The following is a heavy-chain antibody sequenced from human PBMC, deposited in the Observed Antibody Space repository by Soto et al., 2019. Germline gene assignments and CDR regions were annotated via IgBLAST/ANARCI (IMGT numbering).Heavy chain of an antibody. CDR1: GXIFSNYW. Sequence: GSLRLSCAASGXIFSNYWMHWVRQAAGKGLEWVAVIWYDGTNKYYADSVKGRFTIYRDNSKNALYLQMNSLRAEDMAVYYCERAGDIVMGTHELGAFDIWGQGTVVTVSS. J-gene: IGHJ3*02. CDR2: IWYDGTNK. D-gene: IGHD5-18*01. V-gene: IGHV3-33*01. CDR3: ERAGDIVMGTHELGAFDI.